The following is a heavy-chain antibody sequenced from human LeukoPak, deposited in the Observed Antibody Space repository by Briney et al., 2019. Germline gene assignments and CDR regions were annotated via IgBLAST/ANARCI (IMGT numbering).Heavy chain of an antibody. CDR2: IRYDGSNK. CDR1: GLTFSSYG. D-gene: IGHD1-26*01. Sequence: GGSLRLSCAASGLTFSSYGMHWVRQAPGKGLEWVAFIRYDGSNKYYADSVKGRFTISRDNSKNTLYLQMNSLRAEDTAVYYCAKDRRSRGAFDYWGQGTLVTVSS. V-gene: IGHV3-30*02. CDR3: AKDRRSRGAFDY. J-gene: IGHJ4*02.